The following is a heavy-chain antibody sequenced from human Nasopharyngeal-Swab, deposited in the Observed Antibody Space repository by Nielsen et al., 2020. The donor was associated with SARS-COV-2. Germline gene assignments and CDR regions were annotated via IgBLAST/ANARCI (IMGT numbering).Heavy chain of an antibody. CDR3: ARGVVVVTAIGGAFDI. J-gene: IGHJ3*02. D-gene: IGHD2-21*02. Sequence: GESLKISCAASGFTVSSNYMSWVRQAPGKGLEWVSVIYSGGRTYYADSVKGRFTISRDNSKNTLYLQMDSLRAEDTAVYCCARGVVVVTAIGGAFDIWGQGTMVTVSS. CDR2: IYSGGRT. CDR1: GFTVSSNY. V-gene: IGHV3-53*01.